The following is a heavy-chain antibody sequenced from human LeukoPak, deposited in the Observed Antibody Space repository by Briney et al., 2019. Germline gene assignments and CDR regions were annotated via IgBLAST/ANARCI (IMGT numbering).Heavy chain of an antibody. J-gene: IGHJ4*02. D-gene: IGHD3-22*01. CDR3: ARSGYYYDSSGYLYYFDY. Sequence: SQTLSLTCTVSGGSISSGGYYWSWIRQHPGKGLEWIGYIYYSGSTYYNPSLKSRVTISVHTSKNQFYLKLSSVTAADTAVYYCARSGYYYDSSGYLYYFDYWGQGTLVTVSS. CDR1: GGSISSGGYY. V-gene: IGHV4-31*03. CDR2: IYYSGST.